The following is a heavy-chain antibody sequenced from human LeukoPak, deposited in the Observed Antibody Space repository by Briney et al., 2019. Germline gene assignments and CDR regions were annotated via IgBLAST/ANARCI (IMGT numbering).Heavy chain of an antibody. V-gene: IGHV1-2*06. CDR1: GDTFTAYC. D-gene: IGHD3-9*01. Sequence: ASVKVSCKASGDTFTAYCMHWVRQAPGQGLEWMGRINPNNGGTNYAQKFQGRVTMTRDTSISTAYMDLSRLRSDDTAVYYCARDNYDILTGYHDFNYWGQGTLVTVSS. CDR2: INPNNGGT. J-gene: IGHJ4*02. CDR3: ARDNYDILTGYHDFNY.